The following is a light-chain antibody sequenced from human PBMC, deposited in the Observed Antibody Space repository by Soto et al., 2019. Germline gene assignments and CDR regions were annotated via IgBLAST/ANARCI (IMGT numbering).Light chain of an antibody. CDR2: GNS. J-gene: IGLJ1*01. Sequence: QSVLTQPPSVSGAPRQRVTISCTGSSSNIGAGYDVHWYQQLPGTAPKLLIYGNSNRPSGVPDRFSGSKSGTSASLAITGLQAEDEADYYCAAWDDSLTAHVFGVGTKVTVL. V-gene: IGLV1-40*01. CDR1: SSNIGAGYD. CDR3: AAWDDSLTAHV.